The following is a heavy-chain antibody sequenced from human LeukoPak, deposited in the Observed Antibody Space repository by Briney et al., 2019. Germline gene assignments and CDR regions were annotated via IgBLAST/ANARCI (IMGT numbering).Heavy chain of an antibody. V-gene: IGHV1-3*01. CDR2: INAGNGNT. CDR3: ARDGHDSSGYYLSYFDY. D-gene: IGHD3-22*01. CDR1: GYTFTSYA. Sequence: ASVKVSCKASGYTFTSYAMHWVRQAPGQRLEWMGWINAGNGNTKYSQKFRGRVTITRDTSASTAYMELSSLRSEDTAVYYCARDGHDSSGYYLSYFDYWGQGTLVTVSS. J-gene: IGHJ4*02.